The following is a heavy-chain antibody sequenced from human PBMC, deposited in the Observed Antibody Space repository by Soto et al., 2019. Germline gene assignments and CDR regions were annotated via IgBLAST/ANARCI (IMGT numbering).Heavy chain of an antibody. J-gene: IGHJ4*02. D-gene: IGHD3-16*01. CDR2: IKEDGSEK. Sequence: EVQLVESGGGLVQPGGSLRLSCAASGFTFSGYWMTWVRQAPGKGLEWVANIKEDGSEKNYVDSVEGRFTISRDNAKNSLYLQMNSLGADYTAVDYCARGGSERDDWGKGTLVTVSS. CDR3: ARGGSERDD. V-gene: IGHV3-7*01. CDR1: GFTFSGYW.